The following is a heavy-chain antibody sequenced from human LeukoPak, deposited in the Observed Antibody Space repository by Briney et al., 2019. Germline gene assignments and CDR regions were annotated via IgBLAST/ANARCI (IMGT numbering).Heavy chain of an antibody. CDR2: ISGSGVNK. V-gene: IGHV3-23*01. D-gene: IGHD3-9*01. CDR3: AKAGAYYDILTGYYPPLYDYYGMDV. Sequence: GGSLRLSCAASGFTFSRFDMSWVRQAPGKGLEWVAGISGSGVNKYYADSVKGRFTISRDNSKNTVYLQMNSLRADDTAVYYCAKAGAYYDILTGYYPPLYDYYGMDVWCQGTTVTVSS. J-gene: IGHJ6*02. CDR1: GFTFSRFD.